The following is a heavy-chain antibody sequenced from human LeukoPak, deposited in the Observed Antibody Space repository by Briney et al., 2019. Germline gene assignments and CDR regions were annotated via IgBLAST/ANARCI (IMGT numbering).Heavy chain of an antibody. Sequence: GASVKVSCKASGYTFTGYYMHWVRQAPGQGLEWMGRIIPILGIANYAQKFQGRVTITADKSTSTAYMELSSLRSEDTAVYYCASPLERDCGGDCYFDYWGQGTLVTVSS. J-gene: IGHJ4*02. D-gene: IGHD2-21*02. CDR3: ASPLERDCGGDCYFDY. V-gene: IGHV1-69*02. CDR1: GYTFTGYY. CDR2: IIPILGIA.